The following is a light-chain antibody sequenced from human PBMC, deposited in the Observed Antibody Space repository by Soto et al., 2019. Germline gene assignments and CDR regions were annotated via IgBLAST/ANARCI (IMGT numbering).Light chain of an antibody. J-gene: IGLJ1*01. Sequence: QSALTQPLSASGSPGQSVTISCTGTSSDVGAYNYVSWYQQHPGKAPKLIISEVSQRPSGVPDRFSGSKSGNTASLTVSGLQAEDEADYYCSSHAGSIHFYVFGTGTKVTVL. V-gene: IGLV2-8*01. CDR1: SSDVGAYNY. CDR3: SSHAGSIHFYV. CDR2: EVS.